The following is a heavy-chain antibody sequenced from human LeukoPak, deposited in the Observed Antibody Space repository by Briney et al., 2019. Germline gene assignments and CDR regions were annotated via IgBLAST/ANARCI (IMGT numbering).Heavy chain of an antibody. CDR3: AKGGIAAGGVWDY. D-gene: IGHD6-13*01. CDR2: ISYDGSNK. Sequence: GGSLRLSCAASGFTFSSYGMHWVRQAPGKGLDWVAVISYDGSNKYYADSVKGRFTISRDNSKNTLYLQMNSLRAEDTAVYYCAKGGIAAGGVWDYWGQGTLVTVSS. V-gene: IGHV3-30*18. CDR1: GFTFSSYG. J-gene: IGHJ4*02.